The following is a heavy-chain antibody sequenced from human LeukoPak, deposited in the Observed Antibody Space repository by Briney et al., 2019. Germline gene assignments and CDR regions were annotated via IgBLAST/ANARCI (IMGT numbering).Heavy chain of an antibody. J-gene: IGHJ6*02. CDR3: AASTIVVVTHYYYYYGMDV. V-gene: IGHV4-34*01. CDR2: INHSGST. D-gene: IGHD3-22*01. Sequence: SETLSLTCAVYGGSFSGYYWSWIRQPPGKGLEWIGEINHSGSTNYNPSLKSRVTISVDTCKNQFSLKLSSVTAADTAVYYCAASTIVVVTHYYYYYGMDVWGQGTTVTVSS. CDR1: GGSFSGYY.